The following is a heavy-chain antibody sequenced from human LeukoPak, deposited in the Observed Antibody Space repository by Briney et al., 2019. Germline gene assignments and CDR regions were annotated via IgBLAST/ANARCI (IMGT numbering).Heavy chain of an antibody. V-gene: IGHV1-18*01. Sequence: GASVNVSCKSSGYTFTSYGITWVRQAPGQGLEWMGWISAYNGNTNYAQKLQGRVTMTTDTSTSTAYMELRSLRSDDTAVYYCARDVFDILTGYLSGYYYYMDVWGKGTTVIVSS. D-gene: IGHD3-9*01. J-gene: IGHJ6*03. CDR1: GYTFTSYG. CDR2: ISAYNGNT. CDR3: ARDVFDILTGYLSGYYYYMDV.